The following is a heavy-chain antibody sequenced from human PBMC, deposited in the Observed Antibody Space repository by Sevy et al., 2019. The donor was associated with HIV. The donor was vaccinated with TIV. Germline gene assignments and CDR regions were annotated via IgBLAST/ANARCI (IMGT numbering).Heavy chain of an antibody. J-gene: IGHJ6*02. CDR3: ARELSDYGMDV. CDR1: GGSIRSGRYY. CDR2: IYIRGTT. V-gene: IGHV4-61*02. Sequence: SETLSLTCNVSGGSIRSGRYYWSWIRQPAGKGLEWIGRIYIRGTTNYNPSLKSRITMSVDTSKNQFSLKLSSVTATDTAVCYCARELSDYGMDVWGQGTTVTVSS.